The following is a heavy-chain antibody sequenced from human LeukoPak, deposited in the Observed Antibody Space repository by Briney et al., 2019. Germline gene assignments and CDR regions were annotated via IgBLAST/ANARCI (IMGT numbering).Heavy chain of an antibody. J-gene: IGHJ5*02. CDR1: GGSISSGSYY. CDR3: ASPRSNVNYVSWFDP. Sequence: SQTLSLTCTVSGGSISSGSYYWSWIRQPAGKGLEWIGRIYTSGSTNYNPSLKSRVTISVDTSKNQFSLKLSSVTAADTAVYYCASPRSNVNYVSWFDPWGQGTLVTVSS. CDR2: IYTSGST. V-gene: IGHV4-61*02. D-gene: IGHD1-7*01.